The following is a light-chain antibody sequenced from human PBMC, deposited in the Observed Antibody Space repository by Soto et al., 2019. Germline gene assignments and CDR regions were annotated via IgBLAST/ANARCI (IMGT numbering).Light chain of an antibody. CDR3: AAWDNSLSGRV. V-gene: IGLV1-47*02. J-gene: IGLJ3*02. Sequence: QSVLTQPPSASGTPGQRVTISCSGSSSNIGSNYVYWYQQLPGMAPKLLVFDDNQRPSGVPDRFSDSKSGTSASLAISGLRSEDEADYYCAAWDNSLSGRVFGGGTQLTVL. CDR1: SSNIGSNY. CDR2: DDN.